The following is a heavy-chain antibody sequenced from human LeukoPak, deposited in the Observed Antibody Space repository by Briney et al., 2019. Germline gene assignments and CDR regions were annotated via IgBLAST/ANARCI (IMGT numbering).Heavy chain of an antibody. J-gene: IGHJ4*02. V-gene: IGHV4-38-2*02. CDR3: ARALEFTVTRGQEKYYFDY. CDR1: GYSISSGYY. Sequence: SETLSLTCTVSGYSISSGYYWGWIRQPPGKGLEWIGSIYHSGSTYYNPSLKSRVTISVDTSKNQFSLKLSSVTAADTAVYYCARALEFTVTRGQEKYYFDYWGQGTLVTVSS. D-gene: IGHD4-17*01. CDR2: IYHSGST.